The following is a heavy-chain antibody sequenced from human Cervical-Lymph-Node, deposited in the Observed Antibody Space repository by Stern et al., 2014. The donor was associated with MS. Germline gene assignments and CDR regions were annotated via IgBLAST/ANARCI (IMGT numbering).Heavy chain of an antibody. Sequence: VQLVESGAEVKKPGASVKVSCKASGYTFTTYFMYWVRQAPGQGLEWMGIINPNVDATYYAPKFQGKVTITRDTSTSTVYMELSSLRSEDTATYYCARYTVPGAFYGMDVWGQGTTVTVSS. J-gene: IGHJ6*02. CDR1: GYTFTTYF. CDR3: ARYTVPGAFYGMDV. D-gene: IGHD2-2*01. CDR2: INPNVDAT. V-gene: IGHV1-46*01.